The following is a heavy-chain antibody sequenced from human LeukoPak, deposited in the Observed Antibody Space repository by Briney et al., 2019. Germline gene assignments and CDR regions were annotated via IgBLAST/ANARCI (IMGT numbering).Heavy chain of an antibody. CDR2: IYSSGST. CDR3: ARESGRYYYLYDY. CDR1: GGSLSNYY. V-gene: IGHV4-4*08. J-gene: IGHJ4*02. D-gene: IGHD3-22*01. Sequence: PSETLSLTCTVSGGSLSNYYWTWIRQPPGKGLEWIGYIYSSGSTNYNPSLKGRVTISLDTSKNQFSLRLMSVTAADTAVYYCARESGRYYYLYDYWGQGTLVTVSS.